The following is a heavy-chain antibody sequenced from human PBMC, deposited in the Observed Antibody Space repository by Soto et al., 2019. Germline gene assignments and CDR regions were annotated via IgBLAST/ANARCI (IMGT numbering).Heavy chain of an antibody. Sequence: QVQLVESGGGVVQPGRSLRLSCAASGFTFSSYAMHWVRQAPGKGLEWVAGISYDGSNKYSADSVKGRFTISRDNSKNTLYLQMNSLRAEDTAVYYCARGPSSLTRFDYWGQGTLVTVSS. CDR2: ISYDGSNK. D-gene: IGHD2-2*01. CDR3: ARGPSSLTRFDY. CDR1: GFTFSSYA. J-gene: IGHJ4*02. V-gene: IGHV3-30-3*01.